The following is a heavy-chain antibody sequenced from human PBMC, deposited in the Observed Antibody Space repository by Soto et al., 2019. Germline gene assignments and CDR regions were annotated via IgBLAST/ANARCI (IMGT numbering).Heavy chain of an antibody. D-gene: IGHD3-16*01. CDR3: ATTATVWAHDAFDI. Sequence: SVKVSCKASGGTFSSYAISWVRQAPGQGLEWMGGIIPIFGTANYAQKFQGRVTITADESTSTAYMELSSLRSEDTAVYYCATTATVWAHDAFDIWGQGTMVTVSS. V-gene: IGHV1-69*13. CDR2: IIPIFGTA. CDR1: GGTFSSYA. J-gene: IGHJ3*02.